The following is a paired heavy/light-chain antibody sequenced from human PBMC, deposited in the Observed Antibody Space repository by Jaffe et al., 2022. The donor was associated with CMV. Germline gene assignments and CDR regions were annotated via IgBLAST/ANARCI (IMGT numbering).Light chain of an antibody. CDR3: SSYSSSSHVV. CDR2: DVT. V-gene: IGLV2-14*03. CDR1: SSDIGGYTY. J-gene: IGLJ2*01. Sequence: QSALTQPASVSGSPGQSITISCTGTSSDIGGYTYVSWYQQHPGKAPKLMIYDVTNRPSGVSNRFSGSRSGNTASLTISGLQAEDEADYYCSSYSSSSHVVFGGGTKLTVL.
Heavy chain of an antibody. CDR3: ASPHQYGRTGVYGMGV. V-gene: IGHV4-39*01. CDR1: GGSISSSSYH. J-gene: IGHJ6*02. CDR2: IYYSGST. Sequence: QLQLQESGPRLVKPSETLSLTCTVSGGSISSSSYHWGWIRQPPGKGLEWIGNIYYSGSTHYNPSLKSRVTISVDTSKNEFSLKLSSVTAADTAVYYCASPHQYGRTGVYGMGVWGQGTTVTVSS. D-gene: IGHD4-17*01.